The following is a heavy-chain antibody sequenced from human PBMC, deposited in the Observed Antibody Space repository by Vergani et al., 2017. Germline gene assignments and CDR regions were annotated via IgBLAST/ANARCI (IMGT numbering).Heavy chain of an antibody. V-gene: IGHV4-59*01. Sequence: QVQLQESGPGLVKPSETLSLTCTVSGGSITNNFWSWIRRPPGKGLEWIGYIHHSGATNSKSSLRSRVSISIDTSKSSFSLRLSSVTTADTAVYYCARDPDIVVVPAAPYYYYYYGMDVWGQGTTVTVSS. J-gene: IGHJ6*02. CDR1: GGSITNNF. CDR2: IHHSGAT. CDR3: ARDPDIVVVPAAPYYYYYYGMDV. D-gene: IGHD2-2*01.